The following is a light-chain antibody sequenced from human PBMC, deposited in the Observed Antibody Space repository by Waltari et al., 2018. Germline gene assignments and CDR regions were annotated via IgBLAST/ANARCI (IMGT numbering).Light chain of an antibody. V-gene: IGKV4-1*01. J-gene: IGKJ1*01. Sequence: DIVMTQSPDSLAVSLGERATINCKSSQSVLYSSNNKNYLAWYRQKPGQPPKLLIYWASNREAGVPDRVSGSGSGSDFALHISSLQAEDVAVYYCQQYYDAPRTFGQGTKVEIK. CDR2: WAS. CDR1: QSVLYSSNNKNY. CDR3: QQYYDAPRT.